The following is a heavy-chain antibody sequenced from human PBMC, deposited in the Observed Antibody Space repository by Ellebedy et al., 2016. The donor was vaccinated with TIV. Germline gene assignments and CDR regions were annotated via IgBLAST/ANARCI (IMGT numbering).Heavy chain of an antibody. J-gene: IGHJ4*02. D-gene: IGHD1-1*01. CDR3: ARYGNLGY. V-gene: IGHV3-7*03. Sequence: PGGSLRLSCAASGFTFSSNWMSWVRQAPGKGLELVAKIKEDGSLKYYVDAVKGRFAISRDNAKNSLYLQMNSLRAEDTAVYYCARYGNLGYWGQGTLVTVSS. CDR1: GFTFSSNW. CDR2: IKEDGSLK.